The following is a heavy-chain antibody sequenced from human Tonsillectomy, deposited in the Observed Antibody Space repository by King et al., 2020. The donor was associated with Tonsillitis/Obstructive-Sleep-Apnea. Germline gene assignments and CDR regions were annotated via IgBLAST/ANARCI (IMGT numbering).Heavy chain of an antibody. V-gene: IGHV4-59*08. CDR2: IYYSGNT. Sequence: VQLQESGPGLVKPSETLSLTCTVSGGFISSYYWSWIRQPPGKGLEWIGNIYYSGNTNYNPSLKSRVTISVDTSKNQFSLKLSSVTAADTAVYYCARRNEFGDYGLGAQYGMDVWGQGTTVTVCS. CDR1: GGFISSYY. D-gene: IGHD4-17*01. J-gene: IGHJ6*02. CDR3: ARRNEFGDYGLGAQYGMDV.